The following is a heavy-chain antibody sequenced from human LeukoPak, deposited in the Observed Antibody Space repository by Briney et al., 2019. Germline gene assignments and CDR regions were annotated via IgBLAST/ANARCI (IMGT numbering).Heavy chain of an antibody. D-gene: IGHD2-21*02. CDR3: ARRAYCGGDCYSGGGYFDY. CDR1: GGSISSSSYY. J-gene: IGHJ4*02. CDR2: IYYSGST. Sequence: SETLSLTCTVSGGSISSSSYYWGWIRQPPGKGLEWIGSIYYSGSTYYNPSLKSRVTISVDTSKNQFSLKLSSVTAADTAVYYCARRAYCGGDCYSGGGYFDYWGQGTLVTVSS. V-gene: IGHV4-39*07.